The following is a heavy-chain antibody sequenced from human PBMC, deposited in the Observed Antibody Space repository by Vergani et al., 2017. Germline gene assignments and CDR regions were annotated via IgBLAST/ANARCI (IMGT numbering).Heavy chain of an antibody. D-gene: IGHD2-2*01. V-gene: IGHV3-72*01. J-gene: IGHJ5*01. CDR3: ARPNGASSWIDS. Sequence: EVHLVESGGGLVQPGGSLRLSCEASGFIFSNHYMDWVRQAPGKGLEWVGRIRNKALSYTTEYAASVKDRFTISREDSTSPLYLQMNSLKTEDTAVYYCARPNGASSWIDSWGQGALVTVSS. CDR1: GFIFSNHY. CDR2: IRNKALSYTT.